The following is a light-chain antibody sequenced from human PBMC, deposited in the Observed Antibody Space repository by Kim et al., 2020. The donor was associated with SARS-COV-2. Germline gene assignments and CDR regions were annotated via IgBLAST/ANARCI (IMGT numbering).Light chain of an antibody. Sequence: ASVGDRVTIPCRASQGISNYLAWYQQKPGKVPKLRIYAASTLQSGVPSRFSGSGAGTDFTLTISSLQPEDVATYYCQEYNSAPLTFGGGTKVEIK. CDR3: QEYNSAPLT. CDR1: QGISNY. V-gene: IGKV1-27*01. J-gene: IGKJ4*01. CDR2: AAS.